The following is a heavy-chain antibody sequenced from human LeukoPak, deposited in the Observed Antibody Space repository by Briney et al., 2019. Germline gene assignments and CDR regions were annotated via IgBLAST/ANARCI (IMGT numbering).Heavy chain of an antibody. CDR1: GYTFTGYY. Sequence: ASVKVSCKASGYTFTGYYMHWVRQAPGQGLEWMGWINPNSGGTNYAQKFQGRVTMTRDTSISTAYMELSRLRSDDTAVYYCASGDCSSTSCYEDFDYWGQGTLVTVSS. D-gene: IGHD2-2*01. CDR2: INPNSGGT. V-gene: IGHV1-2*02. J-gene: IGHJ4*02. CDR3: ASGDCSSTSCYEDFDY.